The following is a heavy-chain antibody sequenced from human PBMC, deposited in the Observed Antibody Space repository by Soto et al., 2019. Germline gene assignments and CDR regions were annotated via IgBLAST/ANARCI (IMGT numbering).Heavy chain of an antibody. D-gene: IGHD3-22*01. CDR1: GYTFTGYY. V-gene: IGHV1-2*02. Sequence: GASVKVSCKASGYTFTGYYMHWVRQAPGQGLEWMGWINPNSGGTNYAQKFRGRVTMTRDTSISTAYMELSRLRSDDTAVYYCARGGQYYYDSSGYLGGFDIWGQGTMVTVSS. J-gene: IGHJ3*02. CDR2: INPNSGGT. CDR3: ARGGQYYYDSSGYLGGFDI.